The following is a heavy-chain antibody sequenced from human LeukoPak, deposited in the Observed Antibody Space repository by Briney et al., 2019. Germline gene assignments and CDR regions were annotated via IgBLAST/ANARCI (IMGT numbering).Heavy chain of an antibody. CDR2: ISYEGSTS. J-gene: IGHJ4*02. Sequence: GGSLRLSCAASGFTFSNGMQWVRQAPGKGLEWVAVISYEGSTSYYADSVKGRFTISRDNSKNTLYLQMNSLRGEDTAVYYCAKDPNEAGYWGQGTLVTVSS. V-gene: IGHV3-30*18. CDR1: GFTFSNG. CDR3: AKDPNEAGY. D-gene: IGHD3-10*01.